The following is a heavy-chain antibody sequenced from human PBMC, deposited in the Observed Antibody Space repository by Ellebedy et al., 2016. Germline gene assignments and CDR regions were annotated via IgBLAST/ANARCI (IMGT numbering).Heavy chain of an antibody. Sequence: SETLSLTCTVSGGSISSYYWSWIRQPPGKGLEWIGYIYCSGSTNYNPSLKSRVTISVDTSKNQFSLQLNSVTPEDTAVYYCARGDYYYYYGMDVWGQGTTVTVSS. J-gene: IGHJ6*02. V-gene: IGHV4-59*12. CDR1: GGSISSYY. CDR2: IYCSGST. CDR3: ARGDYYYYYGMDV.